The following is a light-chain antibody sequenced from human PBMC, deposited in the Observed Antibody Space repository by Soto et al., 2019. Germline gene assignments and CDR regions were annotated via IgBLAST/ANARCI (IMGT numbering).Light chain of an antibody. CDR3: QQYSSSPLT. J-gene: IGKJ4*01. V-gene: IGKV3-20*01. Sequence: DIVMTQSPGTLSLSPGERATLSCRASQSVSSSSLAWYQQKPGQAPRVLIYGASSRAAGIPDRFSGSGSGTDFTLTISRLEPEDFAVYYCQQYSSSPLTFGGGTKVDIK. CDR1: QSVSSSS. CDR2: GAS.